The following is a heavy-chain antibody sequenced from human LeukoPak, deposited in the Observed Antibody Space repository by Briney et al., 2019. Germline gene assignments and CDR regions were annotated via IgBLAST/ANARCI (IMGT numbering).Heavy chain of an antibody. Sequence: NPSQTLSLTCTVSGGSISSGGYYWSWIRQPPGKGLEWIGYIYHSGSTYYNPSLKSRVTISVDRSKNQFSLKLSSVTAADTAVYYCARDRSGSYWDDAFDIWGQGTMVTVSS. CDR1: GGSISSGGYY. D-gene: IGHD1-26*01. CDR2: IYHSGST. CDR3: ARDRSGSYWDDAFDI. J-gene: IGHJ3*02. V-gene: IGHV4-30-2*01.